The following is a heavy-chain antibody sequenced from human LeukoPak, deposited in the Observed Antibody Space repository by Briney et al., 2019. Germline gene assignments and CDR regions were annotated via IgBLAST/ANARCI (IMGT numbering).Heavy chain of an antibody. J-gene: IGHJ4*02. CDR2: IYYSGST. V-gene: IGHV4-39*07. Sequence: SETLSLTCAVYGGSFSSYYWGWIRQPPGKGLEWIGSIYYSGSTYYNPSLKSRVTISVDTSKNQFSLKLSSVTAADTAVYYCARESAIFGVVINWGQGTLVTVSS. D-gene: IGHD3-3*01. CDR1: GGSFSSYY. CDR3: ARESAIFGVVIN.